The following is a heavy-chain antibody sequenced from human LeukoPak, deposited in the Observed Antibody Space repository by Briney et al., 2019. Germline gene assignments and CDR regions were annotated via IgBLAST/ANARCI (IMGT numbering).Heavy chain of an antibody. D-gene: IGHD2-15*01. CDR1: GYTFTGYY. J-gene: IGHJ4*02. CDR2: INPNSGGT. CDR3: ARGIGYCSGGSCYAYDY. V-gene: IGHV1-2*04. Sequence: ASVKVSCKASGYTFTGYYMHWVRQDPGQGLEWMGWINPNSGGTNYAQKFQGWVTMTRDTSISTAYMELSRLRSDDTAVYYCARGIGYCSGGSCYAYDYWGQGTLVTVSS.